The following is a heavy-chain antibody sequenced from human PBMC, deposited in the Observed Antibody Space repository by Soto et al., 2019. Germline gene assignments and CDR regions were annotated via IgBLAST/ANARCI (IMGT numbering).Heavy chain of an antibody. CDR1: GFTVSSNY. D-gene: IGHD4-17*01. J-gene: IGHJ6*03. CDR3: AGALGYYYCYKDV. CDR2: IYSGGST. V-gene: IGHV3-66*01. Sequence: EVQLVESGGGLVQPGGSLRLSCAASGFTVSSNYMSWVRQAPGKGLEWVSVIYSGGSTYYADSVKGRFTIYRDNSKNTLYLQMNSMRAEYTAVYYCAGALGYYYCYKDVWGKGKPVTVSS.